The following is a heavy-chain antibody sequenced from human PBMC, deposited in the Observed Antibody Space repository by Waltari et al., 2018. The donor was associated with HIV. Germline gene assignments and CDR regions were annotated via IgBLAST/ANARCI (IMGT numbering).Heavy chain of an antibody. Sequence: EVQLLQSGGGLVQPGRCLRLSCAAAASSDSGGAVSWVRQAPGKGLEWVSAISGSGGSTYYADPVKGRLTISRDNTKNTLYLQMNSLRAEDTAVYYCAKSQGSGTYYYGMDVWGQGTTVTVSS. D-gene: IGHD3-10*01. J-gene: IGHJ6*02. CDR2: ISGSGGST. V-gene: IGHV3-23*01. CDR1: ASSDSGGA. CDR3: AKSQGSGTYYYGMDV.